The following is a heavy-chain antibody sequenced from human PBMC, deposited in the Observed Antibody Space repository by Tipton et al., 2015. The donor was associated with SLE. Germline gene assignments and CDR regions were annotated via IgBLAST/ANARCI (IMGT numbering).Heavy chain of an antibody. J-gene: IGHJ6*02. CDR3: ARDIVVVPAAAGKNGMDV. CDR2: IYYSGST. D-gene: IGHD2-2*01. V-gene: IGHV4-59*01. CDR1: GGSFSGYY. Sequence: TLSLTCAVYGGSFSGYYWSWIRQPPGKGLEWIGYIYYSGSTNYNPSLKSRVTISVDTSKNQFSLKLSSVTAADTAAYYCARDIVVVPAAAGKNGMDVWGQGTTVTVSS.